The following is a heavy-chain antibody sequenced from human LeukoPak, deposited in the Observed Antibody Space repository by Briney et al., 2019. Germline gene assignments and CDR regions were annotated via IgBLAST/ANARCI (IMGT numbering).Heavy chain of an antibody. D-gene: IGHD5-24*01. J-gene: IGHJ4*02. Sequence: PGGSLRLSCATSGFTFVGNAMSWVRQAPGKWLEWVSGVSGSDGSSHYADSVKGRITISVDNSKNTLHLQMNSLRAEDTAVYYCAKGGLGGYNAVFDHWGQGTLVTVSS. CDR2: VSGSDGSS. V-gene: IGHV3-23*01. CDR1: GFTFVGNA. CDR3: AKGGLGGYNAVFDH.